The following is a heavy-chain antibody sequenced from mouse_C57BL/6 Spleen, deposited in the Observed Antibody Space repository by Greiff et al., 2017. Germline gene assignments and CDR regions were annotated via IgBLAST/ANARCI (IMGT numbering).Heavy chain of an antibody. V-gene: IGHV1-78*01. CDR2: IYPRDGST. Sequence: QVQLQQSDAELVKPGASVKISCKVSGYTFTDHTIHWMKQRPEQGLAWIGYIYPRDGSTKYNEKFKGKATLTADKSSSTAYMQLNSLTSEDSAVYFCARIPPYYSNYYWYFDVWGTGTTVTVSS. CDR1: GYTFTDHT. CDR3: ARIPPYYSNYYWYFDV. D-gene: IGHD2-5*01. J-gene: IGHJ1*03.